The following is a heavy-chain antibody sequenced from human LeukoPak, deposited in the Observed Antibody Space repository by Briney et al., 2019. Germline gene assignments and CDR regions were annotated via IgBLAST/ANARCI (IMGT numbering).Heavy chain of an antibody. CDR1: GFTFSSYS. J-gene: IGHJ4*02. V-gene: IGHV3-48*01. CDR3: AKTSIAAAAGDHFDY. CDR2: ISSSSSTI. Sequence: PGGSLRLSCAASGFTFSSYSMNWVRQAPGKGLEWVSYISSSSSTIYYADSVKGRFTISRDNAKNSLYLQMNSLRAEDTAVYYCAKTSIAAAAGDHFDYWGQGTLVTVSS. D-gene: IGHD6-13*01.